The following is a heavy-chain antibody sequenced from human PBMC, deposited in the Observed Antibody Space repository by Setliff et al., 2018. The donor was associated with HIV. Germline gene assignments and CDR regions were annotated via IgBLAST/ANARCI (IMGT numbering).Heavy chain of an antibody. V-gene: IGHV1-8*02. CDR1: GYSFSNYW. J-gene: IGHJ3*02. CDR3: ARRIAFDI. Sequence: GESLKISCKGSGYSFSNYWIGWVRQMPGKGLEWMGWINPNSGNTGYAQKFQGRVAMTRDTSINTVYMELSSLRSEDTAVYYCARRIAFDIWGQGTMVT. CDR2: INPNSGNT.